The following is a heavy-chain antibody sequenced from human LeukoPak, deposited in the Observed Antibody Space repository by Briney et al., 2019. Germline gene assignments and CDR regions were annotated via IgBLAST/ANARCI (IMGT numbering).Heavy chain of an antibody. CDR2: IYHSVST. D-gene: IGHD2-2*01. J-gene: IGHJ5*02. V-gene: IGHV4-38-2*02. CDR1: GYSISSGYY. Sequence: SETLSLTCTVSGYSISSGYYWCWLRQPPGRGLEWMWSIYHSVSTYYNPSLKSRVTISVDTSKNQFSLKLSAVTAADTAVYYCARGAEYKLPRGSHWFDPWGQGTLVTVSS. CDR3: ARGAEYKLPRGSHWFDP.